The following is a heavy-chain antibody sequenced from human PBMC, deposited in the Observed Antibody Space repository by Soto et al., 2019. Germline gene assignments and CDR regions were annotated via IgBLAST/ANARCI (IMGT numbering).Heavy chain of an antibody. CDR1: GGSISSYY. CDR2: IYYSGST. CDR3: ARHLDSVVVAALGHAFDI. Sequence: QVQLQESGPGLVKPSETLSLTCTVSGGSISSYYWSWIRQPPGKGLEWIGYIYYSGSTNYNPSLKSRVTISVDTSKNQFSLKLSSVTAADTAVYYCARHLDSVVVAALGHAFDIWGQGTMVTVSS. J-gene: IGHJ3*02. V-gene: IGHV4-59*08. D-gene: IGHD2-15*01.